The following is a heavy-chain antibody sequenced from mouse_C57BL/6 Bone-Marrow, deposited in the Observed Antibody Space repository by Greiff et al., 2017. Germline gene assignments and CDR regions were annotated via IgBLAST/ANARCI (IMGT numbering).Heavy chain of an antibody. CDR2: ISSGGSYT. D-gene: IGHD1-1*01. J-gene: IGHJ4*01. V-gene: IGHV5-6*01. CDR1: GFTFSSYG. CDR3: ARANYYGTPYAMDY. Sequence: EVQLQESGGDLVKPGGSLKLSCAASGFTFSSYGMSWVRQTPDKRLEWVATISSGGSYTYYPDSVKGRFTISRDNAKNTLYLQMSSLKSEDTAMYYCARANYYGTPYAMDYWGQGTSVTVSS.